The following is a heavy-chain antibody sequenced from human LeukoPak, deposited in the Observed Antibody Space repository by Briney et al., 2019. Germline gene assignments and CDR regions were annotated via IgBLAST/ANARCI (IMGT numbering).Heavy chain of an antibody. V-gene: IGHV4-4*09. CDR2: IYSSGTT. CDR3: ARSIGVSNWFDP. Sequence: SETLSLTCNVSGSSISTYYWSWIRQPPGKGLGWIGYIYSSGTTNYNPSVRSRVTISTDTSKSQIALKLSSVSAADTAVYYCARSIGVSNWFDPWGQGTQVTVSS. J-gene: IGHJ5*02. D-gene: IGHD3-16*01. CDR1: GSSISTYY.